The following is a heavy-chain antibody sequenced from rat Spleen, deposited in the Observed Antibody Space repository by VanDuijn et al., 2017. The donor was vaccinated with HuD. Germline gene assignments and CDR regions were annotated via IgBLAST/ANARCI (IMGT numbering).Heavy chain of an antibody. V-gene: IGHV10-5*01. CDR2: IKSKPNNYAT. CDR3: ERDRYSGPDY. D-gene: IGHD1-1*01. Sequence: VQLVESGGGLVQPKESLKISCAASGFTFSNAAMYWVRQAPGKGLEWVARIKSKPNNYATYYDDSVKGRFTISRDNDQNTLYLQMSKLGSEDTAIYYCERDRYSGPDYWGQGVMVTVSS. CDR1: GFTFSNAA. J-gene: IGHJ2*01.